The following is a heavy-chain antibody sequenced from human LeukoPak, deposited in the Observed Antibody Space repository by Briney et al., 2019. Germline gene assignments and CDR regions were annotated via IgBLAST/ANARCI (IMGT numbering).Heavy chain of an antibody. CDR1: GFTFSSYA. CDR3: ARDLDYGSGSYLSSPPPYYYGMDV. D-gene: IGHD3-10*01. V-gene: IGHV3-23*01. J-gene: IGHJ6*02. Sequence: GGSLRLSCAASGFTFSSYAMSWVRQAPGKGLEWVSAISGSGGSTYYADSVKGRFTISRDNSKNTLYLQMNSLRAEDTAVYYCARDLDYGSGSYLSSPPPYYYGMDVWGQGTTVTVSS. CDR2: ISGSGGST.